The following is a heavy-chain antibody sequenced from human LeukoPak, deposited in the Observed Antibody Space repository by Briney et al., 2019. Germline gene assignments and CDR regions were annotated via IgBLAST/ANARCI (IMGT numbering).Heavy chain of an antibody. CDR2: IYYSGST. CDR3: ARVVAGLAALDV. D-gene: IGHD3-3*02. V-gene: IGHV4-39*07. J-gene: IGHJ3*01. CDR1: GGSISSSSYY. Sequence: SETLSLTCTVSGGSISSSSYYWGWIRQPPGKGLEWIGSIYYSGSTYYNPSPKSRVTISVDTSKNQFSLKLSSVTAADTAVYYCARVVAGLAALDVWGQGTLVTVSS.